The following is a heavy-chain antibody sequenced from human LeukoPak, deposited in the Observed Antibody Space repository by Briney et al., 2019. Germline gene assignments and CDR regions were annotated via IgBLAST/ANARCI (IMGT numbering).Heavy chain of an antibody. CDR1: GFSFSSYS. CDR2: ISYDGSNK. V-gene: IGHV3-30-3*02. J-gene: IGHJ6*03. CDR3: AKHWSYCSTTSCFFNYYYYYMDV. Sequence: GGSLRLSCAASGFSFSSYSIHWVRQAPGKGLEWVAVISYDGSNKYYADSVKGRFTISRDNSKSTLYLQMNNLRAEDTAVYYCAKHWSYCSTTSCFFNYYYYYMDVWGKGTTVTVSS. D-gene: IGHD2-2*01.